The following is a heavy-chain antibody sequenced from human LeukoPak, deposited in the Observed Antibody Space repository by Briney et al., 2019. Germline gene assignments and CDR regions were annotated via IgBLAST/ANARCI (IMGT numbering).Heavy chain of an antibody. D-gene: IGHD3-22*01. CDR2: VGHEDGTT. J-gene: IGHJ4*02. V-gene: IGHV1-24*01. CDR1: GSALSKIS. CDR3: AIGAIVFDF. Sequence: ASVKVSCKVSGSALSKISIDWVRQAPGKGLEWMGTVGHEDGTTIHTQKFQGRFNMTVDTATDTAYMEMSSLMSEDTAMYYCAIGAIVFDFWGQGTLVTVSS.